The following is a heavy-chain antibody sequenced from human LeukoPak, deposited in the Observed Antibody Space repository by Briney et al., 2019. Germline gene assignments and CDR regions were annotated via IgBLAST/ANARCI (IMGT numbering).Heavy chain of an antibody. V-gene: IGHV3-21*01. J-gene: IGHJ4*02. CDR3: ELSGWYLDYFDY. CDR2: ISSSSSYI. D-gene: IGHD6-19*01. CDR1: GLRFSTYG. Sequence: GGSLRLSRAASGLRFSTYGMHWVRQAPGKGLEWVSSISSSSSYIYYADSVKGRFTISRDNAKNSLYLQMNSLRAEDTAVYYCELSGWYLDYFDYWGQGTLVTVSS.